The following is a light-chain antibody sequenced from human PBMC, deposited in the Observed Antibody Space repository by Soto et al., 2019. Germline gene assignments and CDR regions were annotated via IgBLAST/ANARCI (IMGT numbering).Light chain of an antibody. CDR2: DES. CDR3: QQYNNWPQWT. V-gene: IGKV3-11*01. CDR1: QSVSRY. Sequence: EIVLTQSPATLSLSPGERATLSCRASQSVSRYLAWYQQKPGQAPRLVIYDESNRATGIPARFSGSGSGTDFTLTISSLEPEDFAVYYCQQYNNWPQWTFGQGTKVDIK. J-gene: IGKJ1*01.